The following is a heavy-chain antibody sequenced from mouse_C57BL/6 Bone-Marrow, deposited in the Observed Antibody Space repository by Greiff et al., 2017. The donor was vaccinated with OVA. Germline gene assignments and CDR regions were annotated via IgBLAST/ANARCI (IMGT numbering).Heavy chain of an antibody. CDR2: INPSTGGT. D-gene: IGHD1-1*01. Sequence: DVKLQESGPELVKPGASVKISCKASGYSFTGYYMNWVKQSPEKSLEWIGEINPSTGGTTYNQKFKAKATLTVDKSSSTAYMQLKSLTSEDSAVYYCARSGDYYGSSYGFAYWGQGTLVTVSA. CDR3: ARSGDYYGSSYGFAY. J-gene: IGHJ3*01. V-gene: IGHV1-42*01. CDR1: GYSFTGYY.